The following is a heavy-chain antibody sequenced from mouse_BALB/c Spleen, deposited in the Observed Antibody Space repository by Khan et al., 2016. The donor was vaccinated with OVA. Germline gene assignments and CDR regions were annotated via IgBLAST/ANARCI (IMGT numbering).Heavy chain of an antibody. Sequence: EVQLQQSGPDLVKPGASVKISCKASGYSFTLYYMTWVKQSHGKSLEWIGRVNPNTGGSDYNQEFKGKALLTVDKSSNTAYMELHSLTSEDSAVYYCARGYNFFAYWGQGTLVTVSA. CDR3: ARGYNFFAY. CDR2: VNPNTGGS. J-gene: IGHJ3*01. D-gene: IGHD2-14*01. V-gene: IGHV1-26*01. CDR1: GYSFTLYY.